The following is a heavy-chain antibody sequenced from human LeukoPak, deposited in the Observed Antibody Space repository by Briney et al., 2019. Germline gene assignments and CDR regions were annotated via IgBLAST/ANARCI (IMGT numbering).Heavy chain of an antibody. D-gene: IGHD6-13*01. J-gene: IGHJ3*02. CDR1: GGSISSSNW. V-gene: IGHV4-4*02. CDR3: ARIRKKSIAAAGGLGI. Sequence: PSETLSLTCAVSGGSISSSNWWSWVRQPPGKGLEWIGEIYHSGSTNYNPSLKSRVTISVDKSKNQFSLKLSSVTAADTAVYYCARIRKKSIAAAGGLGIWGQGTMVTVSS. CDR2: IYHSGST.